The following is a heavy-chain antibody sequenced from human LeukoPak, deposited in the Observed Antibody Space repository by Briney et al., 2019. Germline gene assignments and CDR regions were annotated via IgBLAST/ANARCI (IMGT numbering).Heavy chain of an antibody. V-gene: IGHV1-8*01. CDR1: GYTFTSYD. Sequence: ASVKVSCKASGYTFTSYDINWVRQATGQGLEWMGWMNPNSGNTGYAQKFQGRVTMTRNTSISTGYMELSSPRSEDTAVYYCARGYGSRNWFDPWGQGTLVTVSS. J-gene: IGHJ5*02. CDR3: ARGYGSRNWFDP. D-gene: IGHD3-10*01. CDR2: MNPNSGNT.